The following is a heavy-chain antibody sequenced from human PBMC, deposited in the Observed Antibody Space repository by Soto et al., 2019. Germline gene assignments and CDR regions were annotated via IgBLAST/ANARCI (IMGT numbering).Heavy chain of an antibody. Sequence: VGSLRLSCTASGFTFSDSWMTWVRQAPGKGLEWVARIKPDESEKKYADSVKGRFSISRDNAKNSMYLQMDSLRGEDTAVYYCVRGGSNYASWGQGTLVTVSS. CDR1: GFTFSDSW. J-gene: IGHJ5*02. V-gene: IGHV3-7*01. CDR3: VRGGSNYAS. D-gene: IGHD4-4*01. CDR2: IKPDESEK.